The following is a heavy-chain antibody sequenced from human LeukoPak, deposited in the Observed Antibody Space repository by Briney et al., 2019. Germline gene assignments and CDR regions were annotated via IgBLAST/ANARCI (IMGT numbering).Heavy chain of an antibody. CDR3: ARVLHYYDSSAYMDV. J-gene: IGHJ6*03. V-gene: IGHV4-61*02. CDR2: IYTSGSA. CDR1: SGSTSSGSYY. D-gene: IGHD3-22*01. Sequence: PSETLSLTCTVSSGSTSSGSYYWSWIRQPAGKGLEWIGRIYTSGSANYNPSLKSRVTISVDTSKKQISLKLSSVTAADTAVYYCARVLHYYDSSAYMDVWGKGTTVTVSS.